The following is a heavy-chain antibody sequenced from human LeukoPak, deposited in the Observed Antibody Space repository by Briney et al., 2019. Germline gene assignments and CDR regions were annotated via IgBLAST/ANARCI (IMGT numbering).Heavy chain of an antibody. D-gene: IGHD6-13*01. Sequence: GGTLRLSCAASGFTFSSYGMSWVRQAPGKGLEWVSAISGSGGSTYYADSVKGRFTISRDNSKNTLYLQMNSLRAEDTAVYYCAKDFPDYSSSWYTWGQGTLVTVSS. J-gene: IGHJ4*02. V-gene: IGHV3-23*01. CDR3: AKDFPDYSSSWYT. CDR1: GFTFSSYG. CDR2: ISGSGGST.